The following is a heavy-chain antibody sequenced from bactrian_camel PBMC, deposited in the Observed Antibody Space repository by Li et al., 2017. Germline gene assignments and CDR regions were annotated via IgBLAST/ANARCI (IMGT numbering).Heavy chain of an antibody. Sequence: HVQLVESGGGSVQGGGSLRLSCAYPGVTRSIGWFRQRLYEHREGVATTYTAHGFDATRYAESVKGRFTISRDNAKKTVYLQMNSLKSEDTAMYYCASDFDDPGYYSPTYRLTRDDFDLFGQGTQVTVS. CDR3: ASDFDDPGYYSPTYRLTRDDFDL. D-gene: IGHD2*01. CDR2: TYTAHGFDAT. V-gene: IGHV3S54*01. CDR1: GVTRSI. J-gene: IGHJ6*01.